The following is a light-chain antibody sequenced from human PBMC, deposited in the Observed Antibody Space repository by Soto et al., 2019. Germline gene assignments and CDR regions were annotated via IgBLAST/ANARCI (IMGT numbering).Light chain of an antibody. Sequence: QSALTQPPSASGSPGQSVTISCAGTSSDVGGYNLVSWYQQHPGKAPKLMIYEVIKRPSGVPDRFSGSKSGNTASLTVSGLHAEDEADYFCKSYAGSNTYVFGSGTKVTVL. CDR3: KSYAGSNTYV. J-gene: IGLJ1*01. CDR1: SSDVGGYNL. V-gene: IGLV2-8*01. CDR2: EVI.